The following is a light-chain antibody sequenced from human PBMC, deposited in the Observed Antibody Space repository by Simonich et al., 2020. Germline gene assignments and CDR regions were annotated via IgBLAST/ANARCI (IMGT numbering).Light chain of an antibody. V-gene: IGLV6-57*01. J-gene: IGLJ2*01. Sequence: NFMLTQPHSVSESPGKTVTISCTRRSGSIASNYVQWYQQRPGSSPTTVIYEDNQRPSVVPYRFSGSIDSSSNSASLTISGLKTEDEADYYCQSYDSSNQVFGGGTKLTVL. CDR3: QSYDSSNQV. CDR2: EDN. CDR1: SGSIASNY.